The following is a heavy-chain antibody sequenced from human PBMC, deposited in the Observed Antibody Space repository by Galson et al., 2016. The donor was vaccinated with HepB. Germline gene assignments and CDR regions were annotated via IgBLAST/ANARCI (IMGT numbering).Heavy chain of an antibody. CDR2: INPNSGGT. CDR3: ARGAMAIRLMEYNWFDP. D-gene: IGHD5-18*01. Sequence: SVKVSCKASGYTFSGYYIHWLRQAPGQGLEWMGRINPNSGGTNYAQKFQGRVTMARDTSISTAYMELSRLRSDDTAVYYCARGAMAIRLMEYNWFDPWGQGSLVTVSS. CDR1: GYTFSGYY. J-gene: IGHJ5*02. V-gene: IGHV1-2*06.